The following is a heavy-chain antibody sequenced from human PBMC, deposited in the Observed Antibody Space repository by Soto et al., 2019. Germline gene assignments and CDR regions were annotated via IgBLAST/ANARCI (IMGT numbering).Heavy chain of an antibody. V-gene: IGHV1-18*01. Sequence: ASVKVSCKASGYTFTSYGISWVRQAPGQGLEWMGWISAYNGNTNYAQKLQGRVTMTTDTSTSTAYMELRSLRSDDTAVYYCATMVRGESAFDIWGQGTMVTVSS. CDR3: ATMVRGESAFDI. D-gene: IGHD3-10*01. J-gene: IGHJ3*02. CDR1: GYTFTSYG. CDR2: ISAYNGNT.